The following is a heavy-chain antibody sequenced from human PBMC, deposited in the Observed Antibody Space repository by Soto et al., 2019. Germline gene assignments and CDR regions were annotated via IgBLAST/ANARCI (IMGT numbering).Heavy chain of an antibody. J-gene: IGHJ5*02. Sequence: QVTLKESGPVLVKPTETLTLRCTVSGLSITDSEMGVSWIRQPPGQPLEWLAHIDSSGEKSYRTFLKSRLASSKDTSKSQITITMTNMDPADTATYYCARSHLAVAVSPWFDPWGQGIPVTVSS. CDR3: ARSHLAVAVSPWFDP. CDR1: GLSITDSEMG. CDR2: IDSSGEK. D-gene: IGHD6-19*01. V-gene: IGHV2-26*01.